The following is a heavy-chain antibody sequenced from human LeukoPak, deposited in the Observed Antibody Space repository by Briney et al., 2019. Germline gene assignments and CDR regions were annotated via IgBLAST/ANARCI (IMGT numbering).Heavy chain of an antibody. V-gene: IGHV4-38-2*02. Sequence: PSETLSLTCTVSGYSISSGYYWGWIRQPPGKGLEWIGSIYHSGSTYYNPSLKSRVTISVDTSKNQFSLKLSSVTAADTAVYYCARGAYYYYYMGVWGKGTTVTVSS. CDR2: IYHSGST. J-gene: IGHJ6*03. CDR1: GYSISSGYY. CDR3: ARGAYYYYYMGV.